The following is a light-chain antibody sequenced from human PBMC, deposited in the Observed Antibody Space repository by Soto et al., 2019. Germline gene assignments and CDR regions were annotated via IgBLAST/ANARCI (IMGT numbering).Light chain of an antibody. J-gene: IGLJ1*01. CDR2: ANT. CDR1: NSNIGAGYG. CDR3: QSYDSSLSGSEI. V-gene: IGLV1-40*01. Sequence: QSVLTQPPSVSGAPGQRVTISCTGSNSNIGAGYGVHWYQQLPGTAPKLLIYANTNRPSGVPDRFSVSKSGTSASLAITGLQSEDEADYYCQSYDSSLSGSEIFGTGTKVTVL.